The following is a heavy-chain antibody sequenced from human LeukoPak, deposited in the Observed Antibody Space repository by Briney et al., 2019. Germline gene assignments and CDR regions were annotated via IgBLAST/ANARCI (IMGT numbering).Heavy chain of an antibody. J-gene: IGHJ6*02. Sequence: ASVKVSCKASGYTFTSYYMHWVRQAPGQGLEWMGMINPSGGSTSYAQKFQGRVTMTRDTSTSTVYMGLSSLRSEDTAVYYCARRGLTTGYYYGMDVWGQGTTVTVSS. V-gene: IGHV1-46*01. CDR2: INPSGGST. CDR3: ARRGLTTGYYYGMDV. D-gene: IGHD4-17*01. CDR1: GYTFTSYY.